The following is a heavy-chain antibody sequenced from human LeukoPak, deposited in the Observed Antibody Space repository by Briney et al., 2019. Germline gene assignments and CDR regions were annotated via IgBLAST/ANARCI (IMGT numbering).Heavy chain of an antibody. CDR3: TRPAVDTAMVNAYRFDY. J-gene: IGHJ4*02. CDR2: IRSKANSYAT. Sequence: GESPKLSCAASGFTFSGSAMHWVRQASGKGLEWVGRIRSKANSYATAYAASVKGRFTISRDDSKNTAYLQMNSLKTEDTAVYYCTRPAVDTAMVNAYRFDYWGQGTLVTVSS. D-gene: IGHD5-18*01. V-gene: IGHV3-73*01. CDR1: GFTFSGSA.